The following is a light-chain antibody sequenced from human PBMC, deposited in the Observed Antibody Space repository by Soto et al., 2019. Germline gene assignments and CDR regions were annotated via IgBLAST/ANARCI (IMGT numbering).Light chain of an antibody. V-gene: IGKV3-11*01. CDR1: XSIAKN. J-gene: IGKJ4*01. Sequence: EIVFTQSPPILSLSTGXGAXLSCGXSXSIAKNLEWYQKKNGKPPRILIYDEYDRATGIPARFSGSGSGEEFTITIRSMEPEDVAVYYCKHRREWPQGASFGGGTKVDIK. CDR2: DEY. CDR3: KHRREWPQGAS.